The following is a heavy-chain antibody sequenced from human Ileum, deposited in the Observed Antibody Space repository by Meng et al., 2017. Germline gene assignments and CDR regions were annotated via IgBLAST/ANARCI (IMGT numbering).Heavy chain of an antibody. J-gene: IGHJ3*02. D-gene: IGHD3-16*02. Sequence: SETLSLTCTVSGGSINSDTYYWSWIRQPAGEGLEWIGRIYTSGTTNYNPSLKSRVTVSVDTYKNQFSLKLSSVTAADTAVYYCARTGRYPDALDIWGQGTMVTVSS. V-gene: IGHV4-61*02. CDR1: GGSINSDTYY. CDR3: ARTGRYPDALDI. CDR2: IYTSGTT.